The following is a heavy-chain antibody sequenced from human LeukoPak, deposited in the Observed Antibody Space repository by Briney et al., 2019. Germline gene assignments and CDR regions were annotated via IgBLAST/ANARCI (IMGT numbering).Heavy chain of an antibody. Sequence: GGSLRLSCAASGFTFSSYAMSWVRQAPGKGLEWVSAISGSGGSTYYAYSVKGRFTISRDNSKNTLYLQMNSLRAEDTAVYYCAKDITADDAFDIWGQGTMVTVSS. J-gene: IGHJ3*02. CDR1: GFTFSSYA. V-gene: IGHV3-23*01. CDR2: ISGSGGST. CDR3: AKDITADDAFDI.